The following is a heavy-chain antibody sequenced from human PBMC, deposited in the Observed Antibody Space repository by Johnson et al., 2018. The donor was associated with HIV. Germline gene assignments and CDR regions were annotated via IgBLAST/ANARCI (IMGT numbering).Heavy chain of an antibody. J-gene: IGHJ3*02. Sequence: QVQLVESGGGVVQPGRSLRLSCAASGFTFSSYAMHWVRQAPGKGLEWVAVISYDGSNKYYADSVKGRFTISRDNSKNTLYLQMNSLRAEDTAVYYCARDPSPSSDRAFDIWGQGTMVTVSS. CDR1: GFTFSSYA. V-gene: IGHV3-30-3*01. D-gene: IGHD2-15*01. CDR2: ISYDGSNK. CDR3: ARDPSPSSDRAFDI.